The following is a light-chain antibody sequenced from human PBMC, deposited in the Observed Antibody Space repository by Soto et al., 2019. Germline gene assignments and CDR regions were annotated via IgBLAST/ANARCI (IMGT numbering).Light chain of an antibody. V-gene: IGKV3-15*01. Sequence: EIFMTQSPATLSVSPWEIATLSCRASQSISTNLAWYQQKPGQGPRLLIFGASTRAIGIPARFSGSGSGTDFTLTISSLQSEDFAVYFCQHYYERPLTFGGGTKVDIK. CDR2: GAS. CDR1: QSISTN. J-gene: IGKJ4*01. CDR3: QHYYERPLT.